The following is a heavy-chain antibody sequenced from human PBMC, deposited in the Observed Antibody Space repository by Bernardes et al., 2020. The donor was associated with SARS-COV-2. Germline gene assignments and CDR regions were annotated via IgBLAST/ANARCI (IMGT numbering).Heavy chain of an antibody. CDR1: GGSISSRNW. V-gene: IGHV4-4*02. CDR3: ARHSSSSTRNFDY. CDR2: IYHSGST. J-gene: IGHJ4*02. Sequence: TLSLTCAVSGGSISSRNWWSWVRQPPGKGLEWIGEIYHSGSTNYNPSLKSRVTISVDKSKNQFSLKLSSVTAADTAVYYCARHSSSSTRNFDYWGQGTLVTVSS. D-gene: IGHD6-6*01.